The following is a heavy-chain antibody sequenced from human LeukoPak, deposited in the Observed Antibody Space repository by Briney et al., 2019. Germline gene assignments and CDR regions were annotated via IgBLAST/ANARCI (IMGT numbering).Heavy chain of an antibody. CDR1: GYTFTSYD. CDR3: ARGKMAGYSYGYYYYYYYMDV. D-gene: IGHD5-18*01. Sequence: GASVKVSCKASGYTFTSYDINWVRQATGQGLEWMGWMNPNSGNTGYAQKFQGRVTMTRNTSISTAYMELGSLRSEDTAVYYCARGKMAGYSYGYYYYYYYMDVWGKGTTVTVSS. J-gene: IGHJ6*03. V-gene: IGHV1-8*01. CDR2: MNPNSGNT.